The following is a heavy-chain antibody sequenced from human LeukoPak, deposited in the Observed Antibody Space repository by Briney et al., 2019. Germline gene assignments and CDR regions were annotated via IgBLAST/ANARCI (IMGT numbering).Heavy chain of an antibody. D-gene: IGHD6-13*01. Sequence: GGSLRLSCAASGFTFSSYAMSWVRQAPGKGLEWVSTISGSGDSTYYADSVKGRFTISRDTSKNTLFLQMNSLRAEDTAVYACAKGLGFRSGWYWGGFDYWGQGTLVTASS. CDR1: GFTFSSYA. CDR3: AKGLGFRSGWYWGGFDY. V-gene: IGHV3-23*01. CDR2: ISGSGDST. J-gene: IGHJ4*02.